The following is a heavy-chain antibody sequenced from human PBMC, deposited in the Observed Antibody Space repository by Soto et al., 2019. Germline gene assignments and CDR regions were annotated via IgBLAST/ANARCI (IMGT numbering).Heavy chain of an antibody. CDR2: ISYDGSNK. V-gene: IGHV3-30*18. J-gene: IGHJ4*02. Sequence: QVQLVESGGGVVQPGRSLRLSCAASGFTFSSYGMHWVRQAPGKGLEWVAVISYDGSNKYYADSVKGQFTISRDNSKNTLYLQMNSLRAEDTAVYYCAKDRSSRYFDYWGQGTLVTVSS. CDR1: GFTFSSYG. D-gene: IGHD6-13*01. CDR3: AKDRSSRYFDY.